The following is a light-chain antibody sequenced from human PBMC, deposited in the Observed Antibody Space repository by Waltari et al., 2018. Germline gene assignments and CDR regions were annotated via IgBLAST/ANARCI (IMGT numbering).Light chain of an antibody. Sequence: DIVMTQSPDSLAVSLGERATINCKSSQSVLYSSKNKNYLAWYQQKPGRLPKLLIYWASTRESGVPDRFSGSGSGTDFTLTISSLQAEDVAVYYCQQYYSTPLTFGPGTKVDIK. V-gene: IGKV4-1*01. CDR3: QQYYSTPLT. CDR2: WAS. J-gene: IGKJ3*01. CDR1: QSVLYSSKNKNY.